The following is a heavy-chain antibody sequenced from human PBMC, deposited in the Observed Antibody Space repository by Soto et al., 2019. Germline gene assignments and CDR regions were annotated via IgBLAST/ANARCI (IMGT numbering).Heavy chain of an antibody. Sequence: PGGSLRLSCATSGFTFSDHYMDWVRQAPGKGLEWVGRSRNKANSYTTEYAASVKGRFTVSRDDSENSLYLQMNSLRTEDTAVYYCARSFYYGGFYCDDHSGPGPLFTVPS. CDR2: SRNKANSYTT. V-gene: IGHV3-72*01. J-gene: IGHJ4*02. D-gene: IGHD3-22*01. CDR3: ARSFYYGGFYCDDH. CDR1: GFTFSDHY.